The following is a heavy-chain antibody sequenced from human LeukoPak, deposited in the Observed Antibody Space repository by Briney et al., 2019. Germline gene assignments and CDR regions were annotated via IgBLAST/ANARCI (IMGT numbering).Heavy chain of an antibody. V-gene: IGHV4-39*01. D-gene: IGHD6-13*01. J-gene: IGHJ4*02. CDR3: ASTGYSSSWYARPFPFDY. CDR1: GGSISSSSYY. CDR2: IYYSGST. Sequence: PSETLSLTCTVSGGSISSSSYYWGWIRQPPGKGLEWIGSIYYSGSTYYNPSLKSRVPISVDTSKNQFSLKRSSVTAADTAVYYCASTGYSSSWYARPFPFDYWGQGTLVTVSS.